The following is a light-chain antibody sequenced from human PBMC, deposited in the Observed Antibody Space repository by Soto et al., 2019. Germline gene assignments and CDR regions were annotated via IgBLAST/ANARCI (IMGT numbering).Light chain of an antibody. Sequence: DIQMTQSPSTLSGSVGDRVTITCRASQTISSWLAWYQQKPGKAPKLLIYKASTLKSGVPSRFSGSGSGTEFTLTISSLQPDDFATYYCQQYKSYSGAFGQGTKVELK. V-gene: IGKV1-5*03. CDR2: KAS. CDR1: QTISSW. J-gene: IGKJ1*01. CDR3: QQYKSYSGA.